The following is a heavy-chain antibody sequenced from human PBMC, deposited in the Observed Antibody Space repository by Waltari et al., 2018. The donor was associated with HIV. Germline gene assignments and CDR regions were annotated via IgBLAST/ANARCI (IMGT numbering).Heavy chain of an antibody. Sequence: VQLVESGGGLVQPGGSLKLSCVASGFTFSGSAMHWVRQAPGKGLEWVGRIRSKANSHATAYAASVKGRFTISRDDSKNTAYLQMNSLKTEDTAVYYCTRGAADSSAWYAGYWGQGTLVTVSS. J-gene: IGHJ4*02. CDR3: TRGAADSSAWYAGY. CDR1: GFTFSGSA. CDR2: IRSKANSHAT. D-gene: IGHD6-19*01. V-gene: IGHV3-73*02.